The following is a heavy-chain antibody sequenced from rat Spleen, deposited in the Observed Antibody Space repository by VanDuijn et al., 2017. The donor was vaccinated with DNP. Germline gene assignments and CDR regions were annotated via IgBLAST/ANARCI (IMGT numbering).Heavy chain of an antibody. CDR3: AKNRYGGYQPYAMDV. D-gene: IGHD1-11*01. CDR1: GFTFSDYG. Sequence: EMQLVESGGSLVQPGRSMKLSCAVSGFTFSDYGMAWVFQAPTKGLEWVASISYDGGTTYYRDSVKGRFTISRDNAKSTLYLQMESLRSEDTATYYCAKNRYGGYQPYAMDVWGQGTSVTVSS. J-gene: IGHJ4*01. CDR2: ISYDGGTT. V-gene: IGHV5-20*01.